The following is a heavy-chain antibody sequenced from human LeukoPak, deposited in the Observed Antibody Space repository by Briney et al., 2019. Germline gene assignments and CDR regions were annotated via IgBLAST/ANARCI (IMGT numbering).Heavy chain of an antibody. D-gene: IGHD3-10*01. J-gene: IGHJ4*02. V-gene: IGHV1-3*01. CDR2: INAGNGNT. CDR1: GYTFTSYA. Sequence: ASVKASCKASGYTFTSYAMHWGRQAPGHRLGWMGWINAGNGNTKYSQKFQGRVTITRDTSASTAYMELSSLRSEDTAVYYCARGLRRSYGSGSYLYDYWGQGTLVTVSS. CDR3: ARGLRRSYGSGSYLYDY.